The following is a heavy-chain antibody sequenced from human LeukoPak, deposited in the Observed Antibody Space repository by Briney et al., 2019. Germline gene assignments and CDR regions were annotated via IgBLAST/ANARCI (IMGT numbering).Heavy chain of an antibody. Sequence: GGSLRLSCAASGFTFSSYEMNWVRQAPGKGLEWVSYISSSGSTIYYADSVKGRFTISRDNAKNSLYLQMNSLRAEDTAVYYCARDLEFGELVPIDYWGQGTLVTVSS. CDR2: ISSSGSTI. CDR3: ARDLEFGELVPIDY. CDR1: GFTFSSYE. V-gene: IGHV3-48*03. D-gene: IGHD3-10*01. J-gene: IGHJ4*02.